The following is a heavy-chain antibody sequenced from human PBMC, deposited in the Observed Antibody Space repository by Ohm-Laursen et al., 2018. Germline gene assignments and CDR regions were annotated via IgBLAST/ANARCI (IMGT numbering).Heavy chain of an antibody. Sequence: SLRLSCAASGFTFSSYAMSWVRQAPGKGLEWVSAISGSGGSTYYADSVKGRFTISRDNSKNTLYLQMNSLRAEDTAVYYCAKDRREVVLYYYYYGMDVWGQGTTVTVSS. D-gene: IGHD2-21*01. CDR2: ISGSGGST. J-gene: IGHJ6*02. CDR1: GFTFSSYA. CDR3: AKDRREVVLYYYYYGMDV. V-gene: IGHV3-23*01.